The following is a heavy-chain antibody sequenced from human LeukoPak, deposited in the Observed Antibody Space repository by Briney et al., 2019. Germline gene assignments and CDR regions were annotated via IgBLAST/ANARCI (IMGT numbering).Heavy chain of an antibody. CDR2: IYYSGST. Sequence: SETLSLTCTVSGGSISSYYWSWIRQPPGKGLEWIGYIYYSGSTNYNPSLKSRVTISVDTSKNQFSLKLSSVTAADTAVYYCARAGYRSGYLWGQGTLVTVSS. J-gene: IGHJ5*02. CDR1: GGSISSYY. D-gene: IGHD6-19*01. V-gene: IGHV4-59*01. CDR3: ARAGYRSGYL.